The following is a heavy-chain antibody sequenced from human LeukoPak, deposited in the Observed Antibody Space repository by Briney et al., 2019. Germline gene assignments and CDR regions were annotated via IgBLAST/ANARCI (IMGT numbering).Heavy chain of an antibody. Sequence: SETLSLTCTVSGGSMSSYYWSWIRQPPGKGLEWIGYIHSSGGTNYNTSLKSRVTISVDTSKNQFSLKLSSVTAADTAVYYCAEYGSSYGWFDPWGQGTLVTVSS. CDR2: IHSSGGT. CDR3: AEYGSSYGWFDP. CDR1: GGSMSSYY. D-gene: IGHD6-13*01. V-gene: IGHV4-59*08. J-gene: IGHJ5*02.